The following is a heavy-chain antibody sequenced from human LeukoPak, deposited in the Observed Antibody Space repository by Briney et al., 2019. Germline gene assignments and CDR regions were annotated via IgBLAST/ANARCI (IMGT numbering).Heavy chain of an antibody. CDR1: GYTFTGYY. CDR2: INPNSGGT. V-gene: IGHV1-2*02. CDR3: ARDTIAVAGDLDY. D-gene: IGHD6-19*01. J-gene: IGHJ4*02. Sequence: ASVKVSCKASGYTFTGYYMHWVRQAPGQGLEWMGWINPNSGGTNYAQKFQGRVTMTRDTSISTAYMELSRRRSDDTAVYYCARDTIAVAGDLDYWGQGTLVTVSS.